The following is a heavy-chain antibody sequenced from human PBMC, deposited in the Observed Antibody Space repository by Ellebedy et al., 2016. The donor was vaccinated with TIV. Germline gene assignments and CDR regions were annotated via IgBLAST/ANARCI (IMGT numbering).Heavy chain of an antibody. CDR2: INPNSGGR. J-gene: IGHJ6*02. Sequence: AASVKVSCKASGYTFSGYYMHWVRQAPGQGLEWMGWINPNSGGRMYAQKFQGRVTMTGDTAVSTAYMELSRLSPDDTAVYYCAREGMTTLTNYYGMDVWGQGTTVTVSS. V-gene: IGHV1-2*02. CDR3: AREGMTTLTNYYGMDV. D-gene: IGHD4-17*01. CDR1: GYTFSGYY.